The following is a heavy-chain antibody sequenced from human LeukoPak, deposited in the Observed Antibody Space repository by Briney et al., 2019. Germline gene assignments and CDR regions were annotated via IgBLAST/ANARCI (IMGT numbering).Heavy chain of an antibody. Sequence: SETLSLTCTVSGGSISSGSYCWSWIRQPAGKGLEWIGRIYTSGSTNYNPSLKSRVTISVDTSKNQFSLKLSSVTAADTAVYYCARVYSSWYLDYWGQGTLVTVSS. CDR1: GGSISSGSYC. J-gene: IGHJ4*02. CDR2: IYTSGST. V-gene: IGHV4-61*02. CDR3: ARVYSSWYLDY. D-gene: IGHD6-6*01.